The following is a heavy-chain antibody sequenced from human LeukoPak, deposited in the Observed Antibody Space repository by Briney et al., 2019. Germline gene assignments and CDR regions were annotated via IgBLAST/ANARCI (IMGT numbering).Heavy chain of an antibody. V-gene: IGHV4-61*01. J-gene: IGHJ6*03. Sequence: SETLSLTCTVSGGSISSSSYYWGWIRQPPGKGLEWIGYIYYSGSTNYNPSLKSRVTISVDTSKNQFSLKLSSVTAADTAVYYCARDRAGLHYDFWSGHEDYYYMDVWGKGTTVTVSS. CDR1: GGSISSSSYY. CDR2: IYYSGST. D-gene: IGHD3-3*01. CDR3: ARDRAGLHYDFWSGHEDYYYMDV.